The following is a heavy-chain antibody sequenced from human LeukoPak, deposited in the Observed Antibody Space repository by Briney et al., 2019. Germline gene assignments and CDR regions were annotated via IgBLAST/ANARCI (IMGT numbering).Heavy chain of an antibody. CDR3: ARGAPGSSGWIYGYSI. V-gene: IGHV3-30*02. D-gene: IGHD6-19*01. Sequence: PGGSLRLSCAASGFTFSSYGMHWVRQAPGKGLEWVAFIRYDGSNKYYADSVKGRFTISRDNSKNTLYLQMSSLRAEDTAVYYCARGAPGSSGWIYGYSIWGQGTRVTVSS. CDR1: GFTFSSYG. J-gene: IGHJ3*02. CDR2: IRYDGSNK.